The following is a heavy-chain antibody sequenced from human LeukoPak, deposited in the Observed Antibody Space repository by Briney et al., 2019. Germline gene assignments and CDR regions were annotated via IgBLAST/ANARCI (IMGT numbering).Heavy chain of an antibody. CDR3: AKVGGGFNPTLYFDF. Sequence: QPGGSLRLSCAASGFTFSIYWMHWVRQAPGKGLKWVSAISGSGGSTFYADSVKGRFTISRDNSKNTLYLQLNSLRADDTAVYYCAKVGGGFNPTLYFDFWGQGTLVTVSS. V-gene: IGHV3-23*01. D-gene: IGHD3-16*01. CDR1: GFTFSIYW. CDR2: ISGSGGST. J-gene: IGHJ4*02.